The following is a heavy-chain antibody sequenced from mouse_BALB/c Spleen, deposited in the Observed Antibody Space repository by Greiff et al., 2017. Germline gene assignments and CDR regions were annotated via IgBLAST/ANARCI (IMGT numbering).Heavy chain of an antibody. J-gene: IGHJ4*01. Sequence: EVQLVESGPGLVKPSQSLSLTCTVTGYSITSDYAWNWIRQFPGNKLEWMGYISYSGSTSYNPSLKSRISITRDTSKNQFFLQLNSVTTEDTATYYCARRGPPIAMDYWGQGTSVTVSS. D-gene: IGHD2-12*01. CDR1: GYSITSDYA. V-gene: IGHV3-2*02. CDR3: ARRGPPIAMDY. CDR2: ISYSGST.